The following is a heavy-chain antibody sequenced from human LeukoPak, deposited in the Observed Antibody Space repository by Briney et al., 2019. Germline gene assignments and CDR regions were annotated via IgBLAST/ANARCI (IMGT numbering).Heavy chain of an antibody. Sequence: GGSLRLSCAVSGLSVRNNYMNWVRQAPGKGLEWVSLIYSDGTTAYADSVKDRFTISRDNSKNTLYLQMNSLRAEDTAVYYCARDLRRYIDYWGQGILVTVSA. J-gene: IGHJ4*02. D-gene: IGHD3-9*01. CDR1: GLSVRNNY. CDR2: IYSDGTT. V-gene: IGHV3-66*01. CDR3: ARDLRRYIDY.